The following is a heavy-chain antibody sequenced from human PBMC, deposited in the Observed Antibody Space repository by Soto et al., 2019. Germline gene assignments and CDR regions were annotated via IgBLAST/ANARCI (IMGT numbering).Heavy chain of an antibody. Sequence: QVQLVQSGAEVKKPGASVKVSCKASGYTFTSYDINWVRQATGQGLEWMGWMNPNSGNTGYAQKFGGRVNMITKTSISTAYMELSSLRSEDTAVYYCASAPLFKSRSTIRPYYFDYWGQGKPVTVSS. CDR3: ASAPLFKSRSTIRPYYFDY. V-gene: IGHV1-8*01. CDR2: MNPNSGNT. D-gene: IGHD5-12*01. CDR1: GYTFTSYD. J-gene: IGHJ4*02.